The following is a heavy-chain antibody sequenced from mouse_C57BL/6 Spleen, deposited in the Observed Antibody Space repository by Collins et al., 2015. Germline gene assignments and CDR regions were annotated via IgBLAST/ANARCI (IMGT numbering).Heavy chain of an antibody. Sequence: DVQLQESGPGLVKPLSLCPSTCTVTGYSITSDHAWNWIRQFPGNKLEWMGYISYSGSTSYNPSLKSRISITRDTSQNQFFLQLNSVTTEDTATYYCARSPIYFGSPWFAYWGQGTLVTVSA. CDR1: GYSITSDHA. CDR2: ISYSGST. D-gene: IGHD2-1*01. J-gene: IGHJ3*01. V-gene: IGHV3-2*02. CDR3: ARSPIYFGSPWFAY.